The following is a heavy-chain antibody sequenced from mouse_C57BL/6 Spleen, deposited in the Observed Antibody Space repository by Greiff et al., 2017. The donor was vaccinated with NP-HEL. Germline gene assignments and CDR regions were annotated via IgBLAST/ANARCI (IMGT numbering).Heavy chain of an antibody. J-gene: IGHJ2*01. D-gene: IGHD2-5*01. Sequence: VQLQQSGPELVKPGASVKISCKASGYAFSSSWMNWVKQRPGQGLEWIGRIYPGDGDTNYNGKFKGKATLTADKSSSTAYMQLSSLTCEDSAVYIWARDSNYFDYGGKGTTLTVSS. V-gene: IGHV1-82*01. CDR1: GYAFSSSW. CDR2: IYPGDGDT. CDR3: ARDSNYFDY.